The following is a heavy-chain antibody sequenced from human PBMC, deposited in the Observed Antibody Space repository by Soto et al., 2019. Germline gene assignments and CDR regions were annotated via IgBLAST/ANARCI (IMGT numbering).Heavy chain of an antibody. CDR1: GFTFSSYA. CDR3: ARDHYFDY. V-gene: IGHV3-30-3*01. Sequence: QVQLVESGGGVVQPGRSLRLSCAASGFTFSSYAMHCVRQAPGKGLEWVAVISDDGSKKYYADSVKGRFTISRDNSKNTLYLQTNSLRAEDTAVYYCARDHYFDYWGQGTLVTVSS. J-gene: IGHJ4*02. CDR2: ISDDGSKK.